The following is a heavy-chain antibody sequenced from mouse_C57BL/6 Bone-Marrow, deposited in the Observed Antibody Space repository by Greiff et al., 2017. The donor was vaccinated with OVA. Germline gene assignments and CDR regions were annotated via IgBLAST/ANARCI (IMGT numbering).Heavy chain of an antibody. J-gene: IGHJ3*01. CDR2: IDPSDSYT. CDR3: ARHEGGGFAY. Sequence: QVQLQQPGAELVMPGASVKLSCKASGYTFTSYWMHWVKQRPGQGLEWIGEIDPSDSYTNYNQKFKGKSTLTEDKSSSTAYMQLSSLTSEDSAFYFCARHEGGGFAYWGQGTLVTVSA. CDR1: GYTFTSYW. V-gene: IGHV1-69*01.